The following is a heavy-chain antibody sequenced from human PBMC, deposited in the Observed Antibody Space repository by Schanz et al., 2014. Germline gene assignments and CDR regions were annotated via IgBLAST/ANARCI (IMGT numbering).Heavy chain of an antibody. D-gene: IGHD6-6*01. Sequence: QVQLQESGPGLVKPSETLSLTCTVSGSSIIGFFWSWVRQPAGKGLEWIGRIHSSGNTNYNPSLKGRVSLSLATSKPQFPLSRSSGTAADTAVYYCARDSQAAGSSSSDYWGQGTLVSVSS. CDR3: ARDSQAAGSSSSDY. V-gene: IGHV4-4*07. CDR2: IHSSGNT. J-gene: IGHJ4*02. CDR1: GSSIIGFF.